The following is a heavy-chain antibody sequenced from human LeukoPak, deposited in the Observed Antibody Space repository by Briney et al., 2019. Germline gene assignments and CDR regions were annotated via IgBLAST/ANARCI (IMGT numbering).Heavy chain of an antibody. CDR1: GYTPTELS. V-gene: IGHV1-24*01. D-gene: IGHD6-19*01. Sequence: GASVKVSCKVSGYTPTELSMHWVRQAPGKGLEWMGGFDPEDGETIYAQKFQGRVTMTEDTSTDTAYMELSSLRSEDTTVYYCATEQPVAGTGGDAFDYWGQGTLVTVSS. J-gene: IGHJ4*02. CDR2: FDPEDGET. CDR3: ATEQPVAGTGGDAFDY.